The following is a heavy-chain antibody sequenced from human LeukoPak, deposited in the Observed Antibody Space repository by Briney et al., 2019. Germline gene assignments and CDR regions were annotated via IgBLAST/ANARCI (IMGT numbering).Heavy chain of an antibody. CDR1: GGSISSYY. CDR2: IYSTGST. Sequence: SETLSLTCTVSGGSISSYYWSWIRQPAGKGLEWIGRIYSTGSTNYNPSLKSRVTMSVDTSKTQFSLRLRSVTAADTAVYYCARQIASAGTAGFDFWGQGALVTVSS. D-gene: IGHD6-13*01. V-gene: IGHV4-4*07. CDR3: ARQIASAGTAGFDF. J-gene: IGHJ4*02.